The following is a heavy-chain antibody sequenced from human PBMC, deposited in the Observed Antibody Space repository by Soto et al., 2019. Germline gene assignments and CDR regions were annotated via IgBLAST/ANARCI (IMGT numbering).Heavy chain of an antibody. D-gene: IGHD6-19*01. CDR3: AKSRSSGWYLDSDY. CDR2: ISGSGGST. V-gene: IGHV3-23*01. Sequence: PGGSLRLSCAASGFTFSSYSMNWVRQAPGKGLEWVSAISGSGGSTYYADSVKGRFTISRDNSKNTLYLQMNSLRAEDTAVYYCAKSRSSGWYLDSDYWGQGTLVTVSS. J-gene: IGHJ4*02. CDR1: GFTFSSYS.